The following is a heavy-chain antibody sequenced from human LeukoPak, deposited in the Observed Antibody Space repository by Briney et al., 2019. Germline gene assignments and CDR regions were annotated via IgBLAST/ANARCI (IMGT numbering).Heavy chain of an antibody. V-gene: IGHV4-30-4*08. D-gene: IGHD4-11*01. CDR1: GGSISSGDYY. CDR2: IYYSGST. CDR3: ARVPWRLQYFDY. Sequence: SQTLSLTCTVSGGSISSGDYYWSWVRQPPGKGPEWIGYIYYSGSTYYNPSLKSRVTISVDTSKNQFSLKLNSVTAADTAVYYCARVPWRLQYFDYWGQGTLVTVSS. J-gene: IGHJ4*02.